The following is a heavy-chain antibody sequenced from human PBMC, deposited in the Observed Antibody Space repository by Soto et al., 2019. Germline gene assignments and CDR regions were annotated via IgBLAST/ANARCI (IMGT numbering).Heavy chain of an antibody. CDR2: IDTRAST. CDR3: ARGSYDSRGYLGVFDY. J-gene: IGHJ4*02. V-gene: IGHV4-4*07. D-gene: IGHD3-22*01. Sequence: PSQTLSLTCPVSGGYISSYYWSCIRKPAGKGLEWNGCIDTRASTNYNPSLTSRVTMSVDTAKNQFSLRLSTVTAADTDVYYCARGSYDSRGYLGVFDYWGQGTPVTVSS. CDR1: GGYISSYY.